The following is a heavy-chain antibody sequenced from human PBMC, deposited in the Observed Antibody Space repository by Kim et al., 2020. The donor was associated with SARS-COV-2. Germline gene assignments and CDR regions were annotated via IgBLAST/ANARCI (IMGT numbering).Heavy chain of an antibody. Sequence: KGRFTISRDNAKNSLYLQMNSLRAEDTAVYYCAREDHYDYVWGSYRFDYWGQGTLVTVSS. V-gene: IGHV3-11*06. J-gene: IGHJ4*02. CDR3: AREDHYDYVWGSYRFDY. D-gene: IGHD3-16*02.